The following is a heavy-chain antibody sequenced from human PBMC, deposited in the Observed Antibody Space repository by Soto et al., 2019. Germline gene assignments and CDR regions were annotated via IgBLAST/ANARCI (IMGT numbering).Heavy chain of an antibody. CDR3: STSVYCSTTRCYYYYGLDV. V-gene: IGHV1-69*01. CDR1: GGTFSSLS. J-gene: IGHJ6*02. Sequence: QLQLVQSGAEVKKPGSSLKVSCKVSGGTFSSLSINWVRQAPGQGPEWMGGIIPIFGTENYAQKFQGRVTITADESTSTAYMELSSLTSEDTALYYCSTSVYCSTTRCYYYYGLDVWGQGTTVIVSS. D-gene: IGHD2-2*01. CDR2: IIPIFGTE.